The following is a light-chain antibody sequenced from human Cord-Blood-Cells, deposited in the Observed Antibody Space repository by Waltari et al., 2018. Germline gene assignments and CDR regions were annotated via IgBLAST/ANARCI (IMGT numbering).Light chain of an antibody. CDR2: AAS. J-gene: IGKJ1*01. CDR1: QSISTY. V-gene: IGKV1-39*01. Sequence: IQMTHSPSSLSASVGHRVTITCRASQSISTYLNWYQQKPGKAPKLLIYAASSLPSGVPSRFSGSGSGTDFTLTISSLQPEDFATYYCQQSYSTPWTFGQGTKVEIK. CDR3: QQSYSTPWT.